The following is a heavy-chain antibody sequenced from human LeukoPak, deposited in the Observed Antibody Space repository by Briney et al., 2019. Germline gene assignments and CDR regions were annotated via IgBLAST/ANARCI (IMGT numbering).Heavy chain of an antibody. CDR1: GFTFSSYS. CDR3: ARDTAMAKVYYFDY. Sequence: GGSLRLSCAASGFTFSSYSMNWVRQAPGKGLEWVSSISSSSSYIYYADSVKGRFTISRDNAKNSLYLQMNSLRAEDTAVYYCARDTAMAKVYYFDYWGQGTLVTVSS. J-gene: IGHJ4*02. CDR2: ISSSSSYI. D-gene: IGHD5-18*01. V-gene: IGHV3-21*01.